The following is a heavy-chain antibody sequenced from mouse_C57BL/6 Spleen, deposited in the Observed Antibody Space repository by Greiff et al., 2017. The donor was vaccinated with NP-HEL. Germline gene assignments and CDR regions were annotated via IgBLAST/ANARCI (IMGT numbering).Heavy chain of an antibody. J-gene: IGHJ4*01. CDR2: IYPGDGDT. CDR3: ARPLYYSNDYAMDY. D-gene: IGHD2-5*01. V-gene: IGHV1-82*01. CDR1: GYAFSSSW. Sequence: VQLQQSGPELVKPGASVKISCKASGYAFSSSWMNWVKQRPGKGLEWIGRIYPGDGDTNYNGKFKGKATLTAAKSSSTAYMQLSSLTSEDSAVYFCARPLYYSNDYAMDYWGQGTSVTVSS.